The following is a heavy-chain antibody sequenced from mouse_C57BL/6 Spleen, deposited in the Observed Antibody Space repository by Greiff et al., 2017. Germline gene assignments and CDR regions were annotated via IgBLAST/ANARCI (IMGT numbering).Heavy chain of an antibody. CDR1: GFSLTSYA. CDR2: IWTGGGT. CDR3: ARNYDAEGNYAMDD. Sequence: VQLQQSGPGLVAPSQSLSITCTVSGFSLTSYAISWVRQPPGKGLEWLGVIWTGGGTNYNSALKSRLSISKDNSKSQVFLKMNSLQTDDTARYYCARNYDAEGNYAMDDWGQGTSVTVSS. D-gene: IGHD2-3*01. V-gene: IGHV2-9-1*01. J-gene: IGHJ4*01.